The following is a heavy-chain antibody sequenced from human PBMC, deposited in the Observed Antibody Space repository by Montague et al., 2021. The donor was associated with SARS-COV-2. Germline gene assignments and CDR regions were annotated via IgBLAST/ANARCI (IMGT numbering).Heavy chain of an antibody. CDR3: ARDEGSY. J-gene: IGHJ4*02. Sequence: SRRLSCSASGFTFRNYAMYWVRQAPGKRLEYVSAISSDGVHIYYANSVKGRFTISRDNSKNTLSLQMGSLRAEDMAMYYCARDEGSYWGQGTLVTVSS. V-gene: IGHV3-64*01. CDR2: ISSDGVHI. CDR1: GFTFRNYA.